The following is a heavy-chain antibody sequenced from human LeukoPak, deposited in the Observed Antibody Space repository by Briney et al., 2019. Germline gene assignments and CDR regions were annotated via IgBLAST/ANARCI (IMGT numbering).Heavy chain of an antibody. CDR2: ISSCCSTI. V-gene: IGHV3-48*03. CDR1: GFPFSRYE. D-gene: IGHD3-10*02. Sequence: GGPLTLPCTPSGFPFSRYEMKWLRQARGKALEGVSYISSCCSTIHCADSVKGRFPLSRDHEKNSLYLQEHSQRAEHAGVLCCAELGITMSGGVWGKGTTVTISS. CDR3: AELGITMSGGV. J-gene: IGHJ6*04.